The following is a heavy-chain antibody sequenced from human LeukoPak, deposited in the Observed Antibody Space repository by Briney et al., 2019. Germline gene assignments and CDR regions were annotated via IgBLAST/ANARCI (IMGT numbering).Heavy chain of an antibody. V-gene: IGHV3-9*01. CDR3: AVLHYYAMDV. Sequence: GGSPRLSCAASGLTFSSHWMHWVRQAPGKGLEWVSGISWNSGTKGYADSVKGRFTISRDNAKNSLFLQMNSLRGEAAALYYCAVLHYYAMDVWGQGPTVTVSS. J-gene: IGHJ6*01. D-gene: IGHD2-8*01. CDR2: ISWNSGTK. CDR1: GLTFSSHW.